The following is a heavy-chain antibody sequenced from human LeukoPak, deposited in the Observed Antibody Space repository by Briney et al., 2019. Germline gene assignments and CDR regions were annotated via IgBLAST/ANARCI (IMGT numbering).Heavy chain of an antibody. D-gene: IGHD2-15*01. CDR1: GLTFNNYA. CDR3: AKIHQNRVVVGAKGAFDI. CDR2: IGSSGGGT. V-gene: IGHV3-23*01. J-gene: IGHJ3*02. Sequence: GGSLRLSCEASGLTFNNYAMHWVRQSSGKGLEWVSGIGSSGGGTYYADSVKGRFTISRDTSKDTVYLQMDSLRAEDTAIYYCAKIHQNRVVVGAKGAFDIWGQGTVVTVYS.